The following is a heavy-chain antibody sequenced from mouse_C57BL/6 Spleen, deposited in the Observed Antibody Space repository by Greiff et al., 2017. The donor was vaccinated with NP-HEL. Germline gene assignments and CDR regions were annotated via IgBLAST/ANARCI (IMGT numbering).Heavy chain of an antibody. CDR1: GYTFTSYW. V-gene: IGHV1-53*01. CDR2: INPSNGGT. D-gene: IGHD1-2*01. J-gene: IGHJ2*01. CDR3: ARWLRLYYFDY. Sequence: VQLQQSGTELVKPGASVKLSCKASGYTFTSYWMHWVKQRPGQGLEWIGNINPSNGGTNYNEKFKSKATLTVDKSSSTPYMQLSSLTSEDSAVYYCARWLRLYYFDYWGQGTTLTVSS.